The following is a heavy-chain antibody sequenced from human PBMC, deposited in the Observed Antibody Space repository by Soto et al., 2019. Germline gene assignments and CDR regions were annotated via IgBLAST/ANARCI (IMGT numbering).Heavy chain of an antibody. Sequence: ETLSLSCAASGFPFSNYAVTWVRQAPGRGPEWVSTMYPRGNTFYADSVKGRFTISRDNSQNMVYLQMNGLRAEDTAVYYCARGVDTAKAGYWGQGIMVTVSS. D-gene: IGHD5-18*01. J-gene: IGHJ4*02. CDR3: ARGVDTAKAGY. CDR2: MYPRGNT. CDR1: GFPFSNYA. V-gene: IGHV3-23*05.